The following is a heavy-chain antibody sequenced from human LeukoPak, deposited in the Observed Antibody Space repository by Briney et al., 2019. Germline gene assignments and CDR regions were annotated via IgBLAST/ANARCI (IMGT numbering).Heavy chain of an antibody. V-gene: IGHV1-2*02. D-gene: IGHD6-13*01. J-gene: IGHJ4*02. CDR2: INPNSGGT. Sequence: ASAKVSCKASGYTFTGNYMHWVRQAPGQGLEWMGWINPNSGGTNYAQKFQGRVTMTRDTSISTAYMELSRLRSDDTAVYYCARDCCVRSSSWYAYWGQGTLVTVSS. CDR3: ARDCCVRSSSWYAY. CDR1: GYTFTGNY.